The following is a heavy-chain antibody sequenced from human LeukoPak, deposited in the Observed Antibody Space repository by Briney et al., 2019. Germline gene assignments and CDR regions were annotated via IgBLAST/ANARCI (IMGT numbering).Heavy chain of an antibody. Sequence: SETLSLTCTVSGGSISSYYWSWIRQPPGKGLEWIGYIYYSGSTNYNPSLKSRVTISVDTSKNQFSLKLSSVTAADTAVYYCARSRVRGVIVGLDYWGQGTLVTVSS. V-gene: IGHV4-59*01. CDR2: IYYSGST. CDR3: ARSRVRGVIVGLDY. CDR1: GGSISSYY. D-gene: IGHD3-10*01. J-gene: IGHJ4*02.